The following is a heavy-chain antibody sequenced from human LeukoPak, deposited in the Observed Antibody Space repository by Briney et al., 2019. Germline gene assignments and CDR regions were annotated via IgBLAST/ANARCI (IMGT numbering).Heavy chain of an antibody. V-gene: IGHV1-18*01. CDR1: GYIFSNYG. CDR2: ISSGGNT. D-gene: IGHD3-10*01. J-gene: IGHJ4*02. CDR3: ARDLFGRGSGSYYGY. Sequence: ASVKVSCKATGYIFSNYGISWVRQAPGHGLEWMGWISSGGNTNYAPKFQDRATMTTDTSTSTAYMELRSLRFDDTAVHYCARDLFGRGSGSYYGYWGQGTLVTVSS.